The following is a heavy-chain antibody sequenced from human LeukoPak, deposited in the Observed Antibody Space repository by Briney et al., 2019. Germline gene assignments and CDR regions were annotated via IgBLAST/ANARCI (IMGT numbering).Heavy chain of an antibody. CDR3: ARQYSGLNWLDP. Sequence: SETLSLTCTVSGDSISSGDYYWGWVRQPPGKGLEWIGSIYYSGSTYYNPSLKSRVTISVDTSKNQVSLKLNSVTAADTAVYYCARQYSGLNWLDPWGQGILVTVSS. CDR1: GDSISSGDYY. CDR2: IYYSGST. D-gene: IGHD5-12*01. V-gene: IGHV4-39*01. J-gene: IGHJ5*02.